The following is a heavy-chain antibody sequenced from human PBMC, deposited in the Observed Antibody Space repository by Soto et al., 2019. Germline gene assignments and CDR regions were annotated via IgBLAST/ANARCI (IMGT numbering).Heavy chain of an antibody. CDR2: IYHTGTT. CDR3: ARDPGRALAVA. V-gene: IGHV4-4*02. J-gene: IGHJ5*02. D-gene: IGHD6-19*01. Sequence: QVQLQESGPGLVNPSGTLSLTCAVSGGSISSSSWWSWVRQPPGKGPEWIGEIYHTGTTHYNPSLKSRVSISVDTYSNPFSLPVSSVSAADTAIYYCARDPGRALAVAWGEGTLVTVSS. CDR1: GGSISSSSW.